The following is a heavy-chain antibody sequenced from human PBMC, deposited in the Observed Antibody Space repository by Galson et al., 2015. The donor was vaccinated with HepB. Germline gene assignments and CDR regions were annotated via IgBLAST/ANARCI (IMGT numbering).Heavy chain of an antibody. V-gene: IGHV5-51*03. D-gene: IGHD2-21*01. J-gene: IGHJ5*02. CDR2: IYPGDSDT. CDR3: ARGAYCGGDCYFLEWFDP. Sequence: QSGAEVKKPGESLKISCKGSGYSFTSYWIGWVRQMPGKGLEWMGIIYPGDSDTRYSPSFQGQVTISADKSISTAYLQWSSLKASDTAMYYCARGAYCGGDCYFLEWFDPWGQGTLVTVSS. CDR1: GYSFTSYW.